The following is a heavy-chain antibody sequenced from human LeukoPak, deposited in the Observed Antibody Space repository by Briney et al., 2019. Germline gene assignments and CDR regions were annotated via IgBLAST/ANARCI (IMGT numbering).Heavy chain of an antibody. CDR1: GGTFSSYA. J-gene: IGHJ4*02. D-gene: IGHD2-2*03. CDR2: IIPIFGTA. V-gene: IGHV1-69*05. CDR3: AMGIVVVPAAPFDY. Sequence: ASVKVSCKASGGTFSSYAISWVRQAPGQGLEWMGGIIPIFGTANYAQKFQGRVTITTDESTSTAYMELSSLRSEDTAVYYCAMGIVVVPAAPFDYWGQGTLFTVSS.